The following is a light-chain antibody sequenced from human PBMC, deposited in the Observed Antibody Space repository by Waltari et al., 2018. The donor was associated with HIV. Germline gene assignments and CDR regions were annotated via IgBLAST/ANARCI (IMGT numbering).Light chain of an antibody. CDR3: QKYGRV. CDR1: QAISNAY. J-gene: IGKJ4*01. Sequence: ENVLTQFPDTLSLSPGERATLSCRASQAISNAYFAWYQQKPGQAPTLLIYGTSTRATGVPERFSGRGSGTDFTLTISRLEPEDFAVYYCQKYGRVFGGGTKVEMK. CDR2: GTS. V-gene: IGKV3-20*01.